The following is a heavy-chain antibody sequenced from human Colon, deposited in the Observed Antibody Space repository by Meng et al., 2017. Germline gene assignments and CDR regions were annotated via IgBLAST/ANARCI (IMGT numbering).Heavy chain of an antibody. CDR2: ISSSSSDI. D-gene: IGHD4-17*01. Sequence: EVQIVEAGGGLVQPGGSLRLSCAASGFIFSSYTMKWVRQAPGKGLEWLSSISSSSSDIYYADSVKGRFTVSRDNAKNSLFLEMSSLSPEDTAMYYCARGYGDFIDFWGQGTLVTVSS. J-gene: IGHJ4*02. CDR1: GFIFSSYT. CDR3: ARGYGDFIDF. V-gene: IGHV3-21*01.